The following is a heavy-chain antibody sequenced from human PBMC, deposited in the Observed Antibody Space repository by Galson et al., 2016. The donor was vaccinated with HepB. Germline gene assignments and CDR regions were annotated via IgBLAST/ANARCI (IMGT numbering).Heavy chain of an antibody. CDR2: IYFGGFET. Sequence: QSGAEVKKPGESLKISCKASGYRFTNYWIGWVRQMSGKDLEWMGLIYFGGFETRYSPSFQGRVIVSADRSINTAYLQWGSLEASDTAIYYCAGATHGNTWFDYWGQGTQVTVSS. CDR3: AGATHGNTWFDY. J-gene: IGHJ4*02. D-gene: IGHD4/OR15-4a*01. V-gene: IGHV5-51*01. CDR1: GYRFTNYW.